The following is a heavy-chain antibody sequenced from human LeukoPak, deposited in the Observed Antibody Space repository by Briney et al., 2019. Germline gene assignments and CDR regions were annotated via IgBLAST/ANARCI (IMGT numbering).Heavy chain of an antibody. CDR2: ISSSSSYI. D-gene: IGHD3-22*01. CDR3: ARDGTYYYDSSGYSGTNYFDY. Sequence: GGSLRLSCAASGFTFSSYSMNWVRQAPGKGLEWVSSISSSSSYIYYADSVKGRFTISRDNAKNSLYLQMNSPRAEDTAVYYCARDGTYYYDSSGYSGTNYFDYWGQGTLVTVSS. V-gene: IGHV3-21*01. CDR1: GFTFSSYS. J-gene: IGHJ4*02.